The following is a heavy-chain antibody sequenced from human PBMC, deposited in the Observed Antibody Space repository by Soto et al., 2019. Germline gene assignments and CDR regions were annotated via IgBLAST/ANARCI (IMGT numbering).Heavy chain of an antibody. CDR3: ARDHYFDSSGYFDY. CDR1: GFTFRTHS. D-gene: IGHD3-22*01. V-gene: IGHV3-48*01. Sequence: GGSLRLSCAASGFTFRTHSMNWVRQAPGKGLEWVTYISSSSSTIYYADSVKGRFTISRDNARNSLYLQMNSLRAEDTAVYYCARDHYFDSSGYFDYWGQGT. CDR2: ISSSSSTI. J-gene: IGHJ4*02.